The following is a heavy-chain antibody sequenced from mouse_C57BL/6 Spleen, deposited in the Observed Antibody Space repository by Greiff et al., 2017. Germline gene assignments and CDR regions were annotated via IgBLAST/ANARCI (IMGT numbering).Heavy chain of an antibody. CDR3: ARHEAMDY. CDR2: ISGGGGNT. V-gene: IGHV5-9*01. J-gene: IGHJ4*01. CDR1: GFTFSSYT. Sequence: DVKLVESGGGLVKPGGSLKLSCAASGFTFSSYTMSWVRQTPEKRLEWVATISGGGGNTYYPDSVKGRFTISRDNAKNTLYLQMSSLRSDDTALYYCARHEAMDYWGQGTSVTVSS.